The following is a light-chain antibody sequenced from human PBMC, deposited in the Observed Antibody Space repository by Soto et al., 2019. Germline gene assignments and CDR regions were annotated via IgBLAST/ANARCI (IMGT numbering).Light chain of an antibody. V-gene: IGKV1-5*01. CDR1: QSVSGW. J-gene: IGKJ1*01. CDR3: QQYNNYLT. Sequence: DIQMTQSPSALSASVGYRVTITCRASQSVSGWLAWYQQKPGKAPKLLIYDASSLESGVPSRFSGSGSGTEFTLTISSLQPDDFATYYCQQYNNYLTFGQGTKVDIK. CDR2: DAS.